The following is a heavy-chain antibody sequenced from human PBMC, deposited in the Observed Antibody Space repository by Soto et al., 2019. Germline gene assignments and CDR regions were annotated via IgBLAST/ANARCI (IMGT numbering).Heavy chain of an antibody. Sequence: QVQLVQSGGEVKKPGASVKVSCKASGYIFTNYDIGWVRQAPGQGLEWMGWISPYSGNTKYTQKVQGRVTMTTDTSTSTAYMVLRSLRSDDTAVYYCVRFASSGWYTGGYWGQGTLVTVSS. CDR3: VRFASSGWYTGGY. V-gene: IGHV1-18*01. J-gene: IGHJ4*02. D-gene: IGHD6-19*01. CDR1: GYIFTNYD. CDR2: ISPYSGNT.